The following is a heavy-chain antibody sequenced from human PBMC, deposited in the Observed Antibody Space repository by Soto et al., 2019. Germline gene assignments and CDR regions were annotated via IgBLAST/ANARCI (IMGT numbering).Heavy chain of an antibody. CDR1: GFTFGDYA. D-gene: IGHD1-7*01. CDR3: TRVWNSRGFSAFDI. Sequence: GGSLRLSCTASGFTFGDYAMSWFRQAPGKGLEWVGFIRSKAYGGTTEYAASVKGRFTISRDDSKSIAYLQMNSLKTEDTAVYYCTRVWNSRGFSAFDIWGQGTMVTVSS. V-gene: IGHV3-49*03. CDR2: IRSKAYGGTT. J-gene: IGHJ3*02.